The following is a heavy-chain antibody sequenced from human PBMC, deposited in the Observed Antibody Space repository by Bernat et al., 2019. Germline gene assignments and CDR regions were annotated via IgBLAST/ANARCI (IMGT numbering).Heavy chain of an antibody. D-gene: IGHD6-13*01. CDR1: GFTFGDYA. Sequence: EVQLVESGGGLVQPGRSLRLSCTASGFTFGDYAMSWFRQAPGKGLEWVGFIRSKAYGGTTEYAASVKGRFTISRDDSKSIAYLQMNSLRTEDTAVYYCTRDGAAAGIPAGYYYYGMDVWGQGTTVTVSS. J-gene: IGHJ6*02. V-gene: IGHV3-49*03. CDR3: TRDGAAAGIPAGYYYYGMDV. CDR2: IRSKAYGGTT.